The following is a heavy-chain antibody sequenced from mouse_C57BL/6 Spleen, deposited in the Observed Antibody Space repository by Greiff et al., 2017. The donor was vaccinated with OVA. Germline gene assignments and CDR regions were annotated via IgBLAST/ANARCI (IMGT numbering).Heavy chain of an antibody. CDR3: ARDPDYGYSWYFDY. CDR2: ISDGGSYT. V-gene: IGHV5-4*01. D-gene: IGHD2-3*01. Sequence: DVMLVESGGGLVKPGGSLKLSCAASGFTFSSYAMSWVRQTPEKRLEWVATISDGGSYTYYPDNVKGRFTISRDNATNTLYLQMSHLKSEDTAMYYCARDPDYGYSWYFDYWGQGTTLTVST. J-gene: IGHJ2*01. CDR1: GFTFSSYA.